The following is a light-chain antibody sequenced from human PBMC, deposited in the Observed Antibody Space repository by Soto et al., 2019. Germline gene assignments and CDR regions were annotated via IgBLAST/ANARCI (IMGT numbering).Light chain of an antibody. CDR2: GAS. CDR1: QSVSSGY. J-gene: IGKJ5*01. V-gene: IGKV3-20*01. Sequence: EIVLTQSPGTLSLSPGERATLSCRASQSVSSGYLAWYLQKPGQAPGLLIYGASSRTTGIPDRFSRSGSGTDVTLAISRLEPEDFAVYYCQQYGSSRFGQGTRLEIK. CDR3: QQYGSSR.